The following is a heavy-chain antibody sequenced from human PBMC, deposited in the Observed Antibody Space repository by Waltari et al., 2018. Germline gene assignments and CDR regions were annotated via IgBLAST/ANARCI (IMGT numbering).Heavy chain of an antibody. CDR1: GFTFNNYA. V-gene: IGHV3-23*01. CDR3: ATRPYGSGLYYFDY. D-gene: IGHD3-10*01. Sequence: EVQLLESGGGLVQPGGSLRLSCAASGFTFNNYAMTWVSQAPGKGLEWVSAISGSGSSTHYADSVKGRFTISRDNSRNTLYLQMNTLRVEDTAVYYCATRPYGSGLYYFDYWGQGTLVTVSP. J-gene: IGHJ4*02. CDR2: ISGSGSST.